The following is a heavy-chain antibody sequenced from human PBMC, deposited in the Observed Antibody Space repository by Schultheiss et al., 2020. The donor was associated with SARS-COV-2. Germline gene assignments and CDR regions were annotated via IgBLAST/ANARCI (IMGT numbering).Heavy chain of an antibody. V-gene: IGHV4-59*01. CDR1: GGSFSGYY. Sequence: SETLSLTCAVYGGSFSGYYWSWIRQPPGKGLEWIGYIYYSGSTNYNPSLKSRVTISVDTSKNQFSLKLSSVTAADTAVYYCATNTLYFQHWGQGTLVTVSS. CDR3: ATNTLYFQH. D-gene: IGHD2-2*02. CDR2: IYYSGST. J-gene: IGHJ1*01.